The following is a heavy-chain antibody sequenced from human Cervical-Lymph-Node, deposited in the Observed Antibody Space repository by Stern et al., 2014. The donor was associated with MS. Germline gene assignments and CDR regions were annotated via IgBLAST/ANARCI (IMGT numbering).Heavy chain of an antibody. CDR1: GGSITNYY. Sequence: QLQLQESGPGLVKPSETLSLTCTVSGGSITNYYWSWIRQPPGKGLEWIGYIYYSGSTNYNPPHKSRVTISVDTSKNQFPLKLSSVTAADTAVYYCARDKGMFFLGGQGTLVTVSS. J-gene: IGHJ4*01. CDR2: IYYSGST. V-gene: IGHV4-59*01. CDR3: ARDKGMFFL. D-gene: IGHD2/OR15-2a*01.